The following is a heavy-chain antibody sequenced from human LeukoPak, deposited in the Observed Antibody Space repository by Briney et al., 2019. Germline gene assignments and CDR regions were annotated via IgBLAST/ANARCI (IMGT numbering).Heavy chain of an antibody. V-gene: IGHV1-18*01. J-gene: IGHJ4*02. CDR3: ARLGFRYSTRYFDS. CDR2: ISAYNGNT. CDR1: GYTFTNYD. D-gene: IGHD1-26*01. Sequence: GASVKDSCKTSGYTFTNYDITWVRQAPGQGLEWMGLISAYNGNTNYAQKLQGRVTMTTDTSTSTAYMELRSLRSDDTAVYYCARLGFRYSTRYFDSWGQGTLVTVSS.